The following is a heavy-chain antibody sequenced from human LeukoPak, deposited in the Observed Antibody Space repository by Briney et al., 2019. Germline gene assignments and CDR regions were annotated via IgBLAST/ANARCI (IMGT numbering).Heavy chain of an antibody. D-gene: IGHD3-10*01. CDR3: ARAPELLWFGELLRDPDAFDI. CDR2: IYYSGST. Sequence: SETLSLTCTVSGGSISSSSYYWGWIRQPPGKGLEWIGSIYYSGSTYYNPSLKSRVTISVDTSKNQFSLKLSSVTAADTAVYYCARAPELLWFGELLRDPDAFDIWSQGTMVTVSS. CDR1: GGSISSSSYY. V-gene: IGHV4-39*07. J-gene: IGHJ3*02.